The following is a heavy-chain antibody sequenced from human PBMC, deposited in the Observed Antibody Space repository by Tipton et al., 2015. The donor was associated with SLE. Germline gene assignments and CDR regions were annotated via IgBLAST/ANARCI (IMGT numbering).Heavy chain of an antibody. Sequence: TLSLTCAVYGGSFSGYYWSWIRQPPGKGLEWIGEINHSGSTNYNPSLKSRVTISVDTSKNQFSLKLSSVTAADTAVYYCARNYYDSSGYYSHFDYWGQGTLVTVSS. CDR2: INHSGST. CDR3: ARNYYDSSGYYSHFDY. D-gene: IGHD3-22*01. J-gene: IGHJ4*02. V-gene: IGHV4-34*01. CDR1: GGSFSGYY.